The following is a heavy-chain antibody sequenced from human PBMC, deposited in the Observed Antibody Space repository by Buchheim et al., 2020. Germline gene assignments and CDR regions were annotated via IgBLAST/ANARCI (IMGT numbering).Heavy chain of an antibody. CDR2: INSDGIST. J-gene: IGHJ4*02. D-gene: IGHD1-14*01. CDR1: GFTFSYYW. CDR3: ARDNRNHYFDY. V-gene: IGHV3-74*01. Sequence: EVQLLESGGGLVQPGGSLRLSCAASGFTFSYYWMHWVRQAPGKGLVWVSGINSDGISTYYADSVRGRFTISRDKAKKTLYLQMNSLRDEDTAVYYCARDNRNHYFDYWGQGAL.